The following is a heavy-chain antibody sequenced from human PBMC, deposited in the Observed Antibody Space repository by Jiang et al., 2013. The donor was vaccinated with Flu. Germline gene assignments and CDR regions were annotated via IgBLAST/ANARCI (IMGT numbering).Heavy chain of an antibody. CDR1: GFRFDDYA. D-gene: IGHD6-19*01. J-gene: IGHJ4*02. V-gene: IGHV3-9*01. CDR3: AKDISVAGVGLDY. Sequence: LVQPGRSLRLSCAASGFRFDDYAMHVGPASSRGRAWSGVSGITWNSGTLGYADSVRGRFTISRDNAKESLFLQMDSLRAEDTAVYYCAKDISVAGVGLDYWGQGTLVTVSS. CDR2: ITWNSGTL.